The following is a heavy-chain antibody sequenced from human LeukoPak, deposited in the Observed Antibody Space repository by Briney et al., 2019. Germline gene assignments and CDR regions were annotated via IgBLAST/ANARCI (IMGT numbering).Heavy chain of an antibody. CDR1: GFTVSSNY. CDR3: AKSKDNPLYYFDN. CDR2: IYSGGST. V-gene: IGHV3-53*01. J-gene: IGHJ4*02. Sequence: QPGGSLRLSCAASGFTVSSNYMSWVRQAPGKGLEWVSVIYSGGSTYYADSVKGRFTISRDNSKNTLYLQMNSLRAEDTAVYYCAKSKDNPLYYFDNWGQGTLVTVSS.